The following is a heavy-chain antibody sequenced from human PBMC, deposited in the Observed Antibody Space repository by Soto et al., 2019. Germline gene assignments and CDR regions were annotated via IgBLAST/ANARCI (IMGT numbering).Heavy chain of an antibody. J-gene: IGHJ4*02. V-gene: IGHV4-34*01. D-gene: IGHD3-3*01. CDR3: ARRYYDFSTGYLLHFDY. CDR2: INHSGST. CDR1: GGSFNGYY. Sequence: SETLSLTGDVKGGSFNGYYWGWIFVPPGKWLEWIGEINHSGSTNYNPSLKSRVTISVDTSKNQFSLKLRSVTAADTAVYYCARRYYDFSTGYLLHFDYRGKGTLVTTSS.